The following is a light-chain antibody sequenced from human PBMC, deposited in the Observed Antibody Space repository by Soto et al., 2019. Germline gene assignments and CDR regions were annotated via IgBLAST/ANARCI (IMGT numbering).Light chain of an antibody. V-gene: IGKV3-20*01. Sequence: EIVLTQAPGTLSLSPGERATLSCRASQTVYNGFLAWYQQKPGQAPRLLIYGASSRATGIPDRFSGSGSGTDFTLTISRLEPEDFAVYYCQQYGSSPPITFGQGTRLEIK. CDR2: GAS. CDR3: QQYGSSPPIT. J-gene: IGKJ5*01. CDR1: QTVYNGF.